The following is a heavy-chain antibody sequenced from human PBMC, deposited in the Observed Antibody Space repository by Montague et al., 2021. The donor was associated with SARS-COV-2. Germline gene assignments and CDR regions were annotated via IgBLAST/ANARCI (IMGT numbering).Heavy chain of an antibody. V-gene: IGHV3-11*06. Sequence: SLSLSCSASGFTFSDSYMSWVRQAPGRGLEWIAYMSSSGHFASYADSVKGRFTISRDNAKNSLYLQMNSLRAEDTAMYYCARDLWGAQSGMGVWGQGTTVTVSS. J-gene: IGHJ6*02. CDR3: ARDLWGAQSGMGV. CDR2: MSSSGHFA. D-gene: IGHD1-26*01. CDR1: GFTFSDSY.